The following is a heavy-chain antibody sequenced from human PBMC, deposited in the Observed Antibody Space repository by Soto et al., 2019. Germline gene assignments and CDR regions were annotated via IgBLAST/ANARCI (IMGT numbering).Heavy chain of an antibody. CDR3: ARGWKVAGDAFDI. J-gene: IGHJ3*02. CDR2: ICPGDSDT. Sequence: PKISCICSEYNFAVFWICWVRQMPGKGLEWMGLICPGDSDTRYSPSFQGQVTISVDKSISTAYLQWNSLKASDTAMYYCARGWKVAGDAFDIWGQGTMVTVSS. V-gene: IGHV5-51*01. CDR1: EYNFAVFW. D-gene: IGHD1-1*01.